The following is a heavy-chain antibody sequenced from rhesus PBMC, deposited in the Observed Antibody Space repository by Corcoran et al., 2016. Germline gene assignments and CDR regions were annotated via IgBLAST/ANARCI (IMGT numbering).Heavy chain of an antibody. V-gene: IGHV3-54*02. J-gene: IGHJ6*01. CDR3: ARPDSGSYYYGLDS. CDR2: ISYDGSQK. Sequence: EVQLVESGGGLVQPGGSLRLSCAASGFIFSSYGMHWVRQAPGKGLEWVAVISYDGSQKYYADSVKDRFTISRDNSKNMLYLQMNNLKLEDTAVYYCARPDSGSYYYGLDSWGQGVVVTVSS. CDR1: GFIFSSYG. D-gene: IGHD3-16*01.